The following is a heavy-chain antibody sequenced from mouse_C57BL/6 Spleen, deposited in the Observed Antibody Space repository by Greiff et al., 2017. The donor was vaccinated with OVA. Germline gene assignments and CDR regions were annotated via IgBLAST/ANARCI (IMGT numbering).Heavy chain of an antibody. CDR3: ARHEDPYYGYSYYFDY. D-gene: IGHD2-2*01. V-gene: IGHV1-4*01. J-gene: IGHJ2*01. CDR2: INPSSGYT. CDR1: GYTFTSYT. Sequence: VQLQQSGAELARPGASVKMSCKASGYTFTSYTMHWVKQRPGQGLEWIGYINPSSGYTKYNQKFKDKATLTADKSSSTAYMKLSSLTSEDSAVYYCARHEDPYYGYSYYFDYWGQGTTLTVSS.